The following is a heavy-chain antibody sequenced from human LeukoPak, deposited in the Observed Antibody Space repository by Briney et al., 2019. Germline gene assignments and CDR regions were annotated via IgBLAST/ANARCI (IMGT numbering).Heavy chain of an antibody. D-gene: IGHD4/OR15-4a*01. V-gene: IGHV3-64D*09. CDR3: VKSAFNYGADWFDP. J-gene: IGHJ5*02. CDR2: ISSNGEST. Sequence: PGGSLRLSCSASGFTLSSFAMHWVRQAPGKGLDYISSISSNGESTYYADSVKGRFAISRDNSKNTLYLQMSSLRTEDTAVYWCVKSAFNYGADWFDPWGQGTLVTVSS. CDR1: GFTLSSFA.